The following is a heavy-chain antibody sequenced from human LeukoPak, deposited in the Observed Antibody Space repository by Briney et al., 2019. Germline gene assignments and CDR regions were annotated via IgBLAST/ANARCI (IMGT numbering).Heavy chain of an antibody. CDR1: GGSFSGYY. V-gene: IGHV4-34*01. CDR2: INHSGST. D-gene: IGHD3-10*01. J-gene: IGHJ4*02. CDR3: ARKGLLWFGELPFLDY. Sequence: SETLSLTCAVYGGSFSGYYWSWIRQPPGKGLEWIGEINHSGSTNYNPSLKSRVTISVDTSKNQFSLKLSSVTAADTAVYYCARKGLLWFGELPFLDYWGQGTLVTGSS.